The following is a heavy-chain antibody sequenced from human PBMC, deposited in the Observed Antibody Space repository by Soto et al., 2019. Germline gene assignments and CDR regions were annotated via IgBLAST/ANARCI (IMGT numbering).Heavy chain of an antibody. D-gene: IGHD6-19*01. Sequence: VQLVESGGGVVQPGRSLRLSCAASGFTFSDYAMHWVRPAPGKGLEWEAVVSHDGRNTNYADSVKGRVTISRDSSKNRVALEMTSLRAEDTAVYYCAKGGRQWLVTSDFNYWGQGALVSVSS. V-gene: IGHV3-30*18. CDR2: VSHDGRNT. J-gene: IGHJ4*02. CDR3: AKGGRQWLVTSDFNY. CDR1: GFTFSDYA.